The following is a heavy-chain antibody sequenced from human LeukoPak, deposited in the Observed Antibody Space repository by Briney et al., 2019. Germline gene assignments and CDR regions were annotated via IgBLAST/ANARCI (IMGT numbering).Heavy chain of an antibody. J-gene: IGHJ4*02. CDR1: GYMFSNYG. CDR2: SSGYNGHT. CDR3: ARDFKEHHLERTPDH. Sequence: ASLKVSCKASGYMFSNYGISWVRQARGHGLEWMGWSSGYNGHTSYALKSQGRVTMTTETSTSTAYMELRSLRSDDTAVYFCARDFKEHHLERTPDHWGQGALVTVSS. V-gene: IGHV1-18*01. D-gene: IGHD1-1*01.